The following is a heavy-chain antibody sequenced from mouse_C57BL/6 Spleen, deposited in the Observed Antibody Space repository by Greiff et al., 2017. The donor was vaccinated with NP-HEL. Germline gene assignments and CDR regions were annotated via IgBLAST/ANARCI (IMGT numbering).Heavy chain of an antibody. D-gene: IGHD2-3*01. V-gene: IGHV1-69*01. CDR2: IDPSDSYT. CDR3: ARLSYDGWMDY. J-gene: IGHJ4*01. CDR1: GYTFTSYW. Sequence: QVQLQQPGAELVMPGASVKLSCKASGYTFTSYWMHWVKQRPGQGLEWIGEIDPSDSYTNYNQKFKGKSTLTVDKSSSTAYMQLSSLTSEDSAVYYCARLSYDGWMDYWGQGTSVTVSS.